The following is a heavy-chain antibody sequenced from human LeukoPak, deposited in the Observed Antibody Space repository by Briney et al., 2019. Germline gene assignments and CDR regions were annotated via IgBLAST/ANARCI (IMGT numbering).Heavy chain of an antibody. CDR3: ARGKDPVNLGFDQ. J-gene: IGHJ4*02. V-gene: IGHV3-23*01. CDR2: MSGGNTNT. Sequence: PGGSLRLSCAASGFTFSSYAMSWVRQAPGKGLEWVSAMSGGNTNTYYADSVTGRFTISRDKSKNTLYLQMSSLRVEDTAVYYCARGKDPVNLGFDQWGQGTLVTVSS. CDR1: GFTFSSYA. D-gene: IGHD7-27*01.